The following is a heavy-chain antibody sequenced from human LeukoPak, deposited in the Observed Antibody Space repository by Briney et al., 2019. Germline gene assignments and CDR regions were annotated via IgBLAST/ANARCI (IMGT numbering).Heavy chain of an antibody. D-gene: IGHD1-26*01. CDR3: ARGGHGVGAVLGY. V-gene: IGHV4-4*02. CDR1: SDSIFTSNW. CDR2: IFHSGST. J-gene: IGHJ4*02. Sequence: SGTLSLTCTVSSDSIFTSNWWSWVRQPPGKGLEWIGQIFHSGSTSYSPSLKSRVTISMDKSKNQISLRLTSVTAADTAVYYCARGGHGVGAVLGYWGQGTLVTVSS.